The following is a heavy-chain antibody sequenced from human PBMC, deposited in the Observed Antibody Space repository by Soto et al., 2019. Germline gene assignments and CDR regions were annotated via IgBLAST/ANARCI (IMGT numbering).Heavy chain of an antibody. CDR1: GYTFTNHY. Sequence: QVQLEQSGAEVKKPGASVKVSCKASGYTFTNHYIHWVRQGPGQGPEWMGTINPSGGKTDYAQKLKGRVTLTGDTPTSTVYMELRSLRSEDTAIYYCARDEYHYGSGSSYSTLDDWGQGTLVTVSS. CDR3: ARDEYHYGSGSSYSTLDD. V-gene: IGHV1-46*01. J-gene: IGHJ4*02. CDR2: INPSGGKT. D-gene: IGHD3-10*01.